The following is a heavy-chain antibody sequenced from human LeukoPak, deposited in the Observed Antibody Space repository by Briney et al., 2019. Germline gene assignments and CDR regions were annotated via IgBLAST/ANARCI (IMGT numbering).Heavy chain of an antibody. J-gene: IGHJ4*02. D-gene: IGHD1-26*01. CDR1: GGSFSGYY. V-gene: IGHV4-34*01. Sequence: SETLSLTCAVYGGSFSGYYWSWIRQPPGKGLEWIGEINHSGSTNYNPSLKSRVTISVDTSKNQFTLKLSSVTAADTAVYYCARGRGVKWELLPGSYYFDYWGQGTLVNVSS. CDR2: INHSGST. CDR3: ARGRGVKWELLPGSYYFDY.